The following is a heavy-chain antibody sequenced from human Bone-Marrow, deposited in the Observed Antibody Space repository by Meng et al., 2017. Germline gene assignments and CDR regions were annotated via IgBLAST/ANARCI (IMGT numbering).Heavy chain of an antibody. CDR3: AREGVPYVPGDL. Sequence: QVQLQDSGPGEVKPSGTLSLTCAVSGGSITSASWWSWVRQPPGKGLEWIGEIHLNGRPNYNPSLKSRVTISIDKSENHFSLKLTSVTAADTALYYCAREGVPYVPGDLWGQGTLVTVSS. V-gene: IGHV4-4*02. D-gene: IGHD2-21*01. J-gene: IGHJ4*02. CDR1: GGSITSASW. CDR2: IHLNGRP.